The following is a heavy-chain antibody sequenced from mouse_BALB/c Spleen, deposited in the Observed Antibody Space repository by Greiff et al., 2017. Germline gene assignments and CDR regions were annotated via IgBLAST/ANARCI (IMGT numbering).Heavy chain of an antibody. Sequence: EVHLVESGGGLVKPGGSLKLSCAASGFTFSSYAMSWVRQTPEKRLEWVASISSGGSTYYPDSVKGRFTISRDNARNILYLQMSSLRSEDTAMYYCATGQSPWYFDVWGAGTTVTVSS. J-gene: IGHJ1*01. CDR3: ATGQSPWYFDV. V-gene: IGHV5-6-5*01. CDR2: ISSGGST. CDR1: GFTFSSYA.